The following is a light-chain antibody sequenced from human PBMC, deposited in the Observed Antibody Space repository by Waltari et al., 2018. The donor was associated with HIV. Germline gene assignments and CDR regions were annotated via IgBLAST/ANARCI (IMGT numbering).Light chain of an antibody. Sequence: HSALTQCPSASGSPGQSLNISCTGATGSISDYNFFSWYQQHSDRPPKLIIFEVTNRPSAVPDRFSGSKSGNTASLFVSGLQPEDEATYFCSSFACTQKLFGGGTKLTVL. CDR1: TGSISDYNF. CDR3: SSFACTQKL. CDR2: EVT. V-gene: IGLV2-8*01. J-gene: IGLJ2*01.